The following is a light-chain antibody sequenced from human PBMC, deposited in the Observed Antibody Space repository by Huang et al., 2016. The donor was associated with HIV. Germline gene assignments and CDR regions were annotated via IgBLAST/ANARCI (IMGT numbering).Light chain of an antibody. CDR3: QQYSVWPYT. CDR2: GAS. J-gene: IGKJ2*01. V-gene: IGKV3-15*01. CDR1: QTIANN. Sequence: LLTQSPVTLSVSPGENVTLSCRASQTIANNLAWYQQRPGQAPSLLIYGASTRIIDIPGRFNGSASGKQCNLTITSLQPDDFTVYYCQQYSVWPYTFGQGTKLEIK.